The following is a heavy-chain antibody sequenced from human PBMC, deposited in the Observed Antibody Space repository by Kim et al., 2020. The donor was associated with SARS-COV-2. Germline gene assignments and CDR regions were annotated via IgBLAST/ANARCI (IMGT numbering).Heavy chain of an antibody. J-gene: IGHJ6*02. CDR1: GYTFTSYD. Sequence: ASVKVSCKASGYTFTSYDINWVRQATGQGLEWMGWMNPNSGNTGYAQKFQGRVTMTRNTSISTAYMELSSLRSEDTAVYYCARGRSTYYYDSSGYSPSDRYYYYYYGMDVWGQGTTVTVSS. CDR3: ARGRSTYYYDSSGYSPSDRYYYYYYGMDV. CDR2: MNPNSGNT. D-gene: IGHD3-22*01. V-gene: IGHV1-8*01.